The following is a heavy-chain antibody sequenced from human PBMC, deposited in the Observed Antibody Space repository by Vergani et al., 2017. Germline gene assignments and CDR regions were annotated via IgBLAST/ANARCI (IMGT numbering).Heavy chain of an antibody. CDR3: ARERLCSTTWTFLHPDMDV. CDR1: GGSISSGSYY. D-gene: IGHD6-13*01. Sequence: QVQLQESGPGLVRPSQTLSLTCTVSGGSISSGSYYWSWFRQPAGKGLEWIGRFYTGGGTSYNPSLKSRVTISVDTSKNQFSLQLSAVTAADTAVYYCARERLCSTTWTFLHPDMDVWGQGTTVTVSS. CDR2: FYTGGGT. J-gene: IGHJ6*02. V-gene: IGHV4-61*02.